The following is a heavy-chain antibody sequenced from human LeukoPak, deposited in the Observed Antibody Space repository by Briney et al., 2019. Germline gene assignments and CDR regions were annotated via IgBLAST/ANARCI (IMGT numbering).Heavy chain of an antibody. V-gene: IGHV3-9*01. Sequence: PGRSLRLSCAASGFTFDDYAMHWVRQAPGKGLEWVSGISWNSGSMGYADSVKGRFTISRDNAKNSLYLQMNSLRAEDTALYYCAKGPSFGLAVAPFDYWGQGTLVTVSS. CDR1: GFTFDDYA. CDR2: ISWNSGSM. J-gene: IGHJ4*02. CDR3: AKGPSFGLAVAPFDY. D-gene: IGHD6-13*01.